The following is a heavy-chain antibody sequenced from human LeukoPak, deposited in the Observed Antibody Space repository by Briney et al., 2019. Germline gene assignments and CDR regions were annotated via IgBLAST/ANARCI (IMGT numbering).Heavy chain of an antibody. CDR1: GFTFSDYS. CDR2: ISSSSSYI. J-gene: IGHJ6*03. D-gene: IGHD4-17*01. V-gene: IGHV3-21*01. CDR3: ARVHFYGVDYYYMDV. Sequence: PGGSLRLSCAASGFTFSDYSMNWVRQAPGKGLEWVSSISSSSSYIFYADSMKGRFTISRDNGKDSLYLQMNSLRAEDTAVYYCARVHFYGVDYYYMDVWGKGTTVTISS.